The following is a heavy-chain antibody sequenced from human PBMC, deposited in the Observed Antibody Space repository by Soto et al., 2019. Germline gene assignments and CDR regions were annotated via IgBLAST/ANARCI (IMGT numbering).Heavy chain of an antibody. CDR3: ARDLGSVLMVQNWFDP. Sequence: GGSLRLSCAASGFTFSDYYIHWIRQAPGKGLEWVSYISSSGSFTKYADSVKGRFTISRDNAKNSLYLQMNSLRAEDTAVYYCARDLGSVLMVQNWFDPWGQGTLVTVSS. D-gene: IGHD2-8*01. CDR2: ISSSGSFT. J-gene: IGHJ5*02. V-gene: IGHV3-11*06. CDR1: GFTFSDYY.